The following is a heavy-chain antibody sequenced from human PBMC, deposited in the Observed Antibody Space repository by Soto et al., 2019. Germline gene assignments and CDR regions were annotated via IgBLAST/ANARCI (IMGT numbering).Heavy chain of an antibody. CDR1: GFTFSSYW. Sequence: LSCAASGFTFSSYWMSWVRQAPGKGLEWVANIKQDGSEKYYVDSVKGRFTISRDNAKNSLYLQMNSLRAEDTAVYYCAKFRIAARYNWFEPWGQGTLVTVS. V-gene: IGHV3-7*03. CDR3: AKFRIAARYNWFEP. CDR2: IKQDGSEK. D-gene: IGHD6-6*01. J-gene: IGHJ5*02.